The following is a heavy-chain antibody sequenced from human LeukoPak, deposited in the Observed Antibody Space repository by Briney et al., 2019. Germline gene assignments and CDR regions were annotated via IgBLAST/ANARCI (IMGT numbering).Heavy chain of an antibody. CDR3: ARSSLAVAGSVFDY. D-gene: IGHD6-19*01. V-gene: IGHV1-18*04. Sequence: ASVKVSCKASGYTFTRYAISWVRQVPGQGLEWRGWISTYNGNTHYAQKLQGRVTMTTDTSSSTAYMELRCLRSDDTAVYYCARSSLAVAGSVFDYWGQGTLVTVSS. CDR1: GYTFTRYA. J-gene: IGHJ4*02. CDR2: ISTYNGNT.